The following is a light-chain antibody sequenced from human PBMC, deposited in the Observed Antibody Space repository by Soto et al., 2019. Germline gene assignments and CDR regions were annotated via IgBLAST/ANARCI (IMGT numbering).Light chain of an antibody. CDR1: SSDVGEENY. CDR3: SSFAGSPVV. J-gene: IGLJ2*01. V-gene: IGLV2-8*01. CDR2: EVS. Sequence: QSALPQPPSASGSPGQAVTITCSGTSSDVGEENYVSWYQQHPGKVPKLILYEVSKRPSGVPDRFSGSRSGNTASLTVSGLQALDEADYYCSSFAGSPVVFGGGTKLTVL.